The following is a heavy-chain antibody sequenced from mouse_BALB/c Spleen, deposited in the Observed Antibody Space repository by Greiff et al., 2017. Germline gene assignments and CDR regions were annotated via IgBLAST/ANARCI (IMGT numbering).Heavy chain of an antibody. J-gene: IGHJ2*01. CDR1: GSTFSSYT. CDR3: ARHGNEGNYYGSSYDY. CDR2: ISNGGGST. Sequence: EVHLVESGGGLVQPGGSLKLSCAASGSTFSSYTMSWVRQTPEKRLEWVAYISNGGGSTYYPDTVKGRFTISRDNAKNTLYLQMSSLKSEDTAMYYCARHGNEGNYYGSSYDYWGQGTTLTVSS. D-gene: IGHD1-1*01. V-gene: IGHV5-12-2*01.